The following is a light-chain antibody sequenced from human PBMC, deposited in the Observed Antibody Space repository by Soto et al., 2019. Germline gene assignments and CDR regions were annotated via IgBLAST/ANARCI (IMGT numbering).Light chain of an antibody. CDR3: NSRGGSRPYYV. J-gene: IGLJ1*01. Sequence: QSALTQPASVSGSPGQSITISCTGTSSDIGAYNSVSWYQQYPGRAPKLMIYEVSNRPSGVSARFSASKSGNTASRTISGLQAEDEADYYCNSRGGSRPYYVFGTGTKVTVL. CDR1: SSDIGAYNS. V-gene: IGLV2-14*01. CDR2: EVS.